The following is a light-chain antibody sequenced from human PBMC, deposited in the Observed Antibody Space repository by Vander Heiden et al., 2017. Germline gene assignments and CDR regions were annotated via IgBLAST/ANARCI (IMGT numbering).Light chain of an antibody. J-gene: IGLJ2*01. CDR3: AAWDDSLHVV. V-gene: IGLV1-47*01. CDR2: RNN. Sequence: QSVLTQPPSASGTPGQRVTISCSGSSSNIGSNYVYWYQQLPGTAPKRLIYRNNQRPSGVPDRFSGSKSGTSASLAISGLRSEDEADYYCAAWDDSLHVVFGGGTKLTVL. CDR1: SSNIGSNY.